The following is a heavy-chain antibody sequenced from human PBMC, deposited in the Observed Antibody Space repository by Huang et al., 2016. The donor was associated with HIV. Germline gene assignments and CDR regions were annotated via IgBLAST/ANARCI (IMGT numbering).Heavy chain of an antibody. D-gene: IGHD3-16*01. J-gene: IGHJ4*03. Sequence: QAQQVQSGAAVMKPGSSVRVSCKASGVSFSDYAFSWVRRAPGLGLDWMGGMSPRFGLTNYATRVQGRGTSSEDKSSKTVYLELTRLRSGDTAVYYCAREGQNWLGKPFGALAFWGQGTEVSVSS. CDR1: GVSFSDYA. CDR2: MSPRFGLT. V-gene: IGHV1-69*10. CDR3: AREGQNWLGKPFGALAF.